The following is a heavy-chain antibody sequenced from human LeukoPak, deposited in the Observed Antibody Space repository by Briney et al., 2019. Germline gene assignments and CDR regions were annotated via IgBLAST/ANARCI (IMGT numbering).Heavy chain of an antibody. J-gene: IGHJ5*02. V-gene: IGHV4-59*11. CDR1: GGSISSHS. CDR2: LYYSGST. D-gene: IGHD3-3*01. CDR3: ARGFLEWLPNSWFDP. Sequence: SETLSLTCSVSGGSISSHSWNWIRQPPGKGVEWIGYLYYSGSTNYNPSLKSRVTISGGTSRNQFSLKLSSVTAADTAVYYCARGFLEWLPNSWFDPWGQGTLVTVSS.